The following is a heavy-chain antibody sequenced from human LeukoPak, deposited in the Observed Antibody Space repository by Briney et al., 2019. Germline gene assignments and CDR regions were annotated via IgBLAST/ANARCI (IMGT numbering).Heavy chain of an antibody. CDR2: IHHSGRT. J-gene: IGHJ5*02. Sequence: SETLSLTCTVSNTSISGANYWGWVRQPPGKGLEWIATIHHSGRTYYYPSLKSRVTISADTSKNEFSVKLTSVTATDTAVYYCARVTDFWSGYYIRYFDLWGQGSLVTVSS. D-gene: IGHD3-3*01. V-gene: IGHV4-38-2*02. CDR1: NTSISGANY. CDR3: ARVTDFWSGYYIRYFDL.